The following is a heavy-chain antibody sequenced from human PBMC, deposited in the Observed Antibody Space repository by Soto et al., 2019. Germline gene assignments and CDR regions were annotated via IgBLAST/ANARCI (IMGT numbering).Heavy chain of an antibody. Sequence: PSETLSLTCTVSGGSIISQYWSWIRQPAGKGLEWIGRIYNNANTNYNPSLKGRVTMSVDTSKNQLSLKLSSVTAAETAVYYCARGPYTSGWFAFDYWGQGILVTVSS. CDR1: GGSIISQY. CDR3: ARGPYTSGWFAFDY. CDR2: IYNNANT. J-gene: IGHJ4*02. D-gene: IGHD6-19*01. V-gene: IGHV4-4*07.